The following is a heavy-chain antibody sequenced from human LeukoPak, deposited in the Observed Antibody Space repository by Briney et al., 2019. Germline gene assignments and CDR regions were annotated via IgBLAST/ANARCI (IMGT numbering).Heavy chain of an antibody. CDR3: AKDPSADSYYYDSSGYYLFDY. J-gene: IGHJ4*02. CDR2: ISGSGGST. Sequence: GGSLRLSCAASGFTFSSYAMSWVRQAPGKGLEWVSAISGSGGSTYYADSVKGRFTISRDNSKDTLYLQMNSLRAEDTAVYYCAKDPSADSYYYDSSGYYLFDYWGQGTLVTVSS. D-gene: IGHD3-22*01. V-gene: IGHV3-23*01. CDR1: GFTFSSYA.